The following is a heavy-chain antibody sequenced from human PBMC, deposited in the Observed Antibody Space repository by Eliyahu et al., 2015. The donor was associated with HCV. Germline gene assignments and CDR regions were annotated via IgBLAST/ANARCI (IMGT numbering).Heavy chain of an antibody. V-gene: IGHV4-38-2*01. CDR3: ARAPRGSAVATFDY. D-gene: IGHD3-16*01. CDR1: GYSISSGYY. J-gene: IGHJ4*02. Sequence: VKPSETLSLTCAVSGYSISSGYYWGWIRQPPGKGLEWIGSIYHSGSTYYNPSLKSRVTISVDTSKNQFSLKLSSVTAADTAVYYCARAPRGSAVATFDYXGQGTXVTVSS. CDR2: IYHSGST.